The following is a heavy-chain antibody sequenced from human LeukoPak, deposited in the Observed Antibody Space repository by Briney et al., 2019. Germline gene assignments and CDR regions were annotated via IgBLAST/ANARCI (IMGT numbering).Heavy chain of an antibody. CDR2: IRYDGSNK. J-gene: IGHJ4*02. CDR3: AKEPSYGKYEFDY. V-gene: IGHV3-30*02. D-gene: IGHD1-26*01. Sequence: GGSLRLSCAASGFTFSSYGMHWVRQAPGKGLEWVAFIRYDGSNKYYADSVKGRFTISRDNSKNTLYLQMNSLRAEDTAVYYCAKEPSYGKYEFDYWGQGTLVTVSS. CDR1: GFTFSSYG.